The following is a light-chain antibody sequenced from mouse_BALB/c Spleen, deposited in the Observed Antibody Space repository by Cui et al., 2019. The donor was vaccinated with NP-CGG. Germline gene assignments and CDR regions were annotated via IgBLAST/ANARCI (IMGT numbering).Light chain of an antibody. CDR2: GTN. V-gene: IGLV1*01. J-gene: IGLJ1*01. CDR3: ALWYSNHWV. Sequence: QAVVTQESALTTSPGETVTLTCRPSTGAVTRSNYANWVQEKPDHLFTGLIGGTNNRAPGVPARFSGSLIGDKAALIITGAQTEDEAIYFCALWYSNHWVFGGGTKLTVL. CDR1: TGAVTRSNY.